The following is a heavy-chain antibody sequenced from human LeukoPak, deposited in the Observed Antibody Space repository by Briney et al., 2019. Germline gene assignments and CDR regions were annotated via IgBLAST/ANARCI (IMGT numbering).Heavy chain of an antibody. CDR1: GGSISSSTYS. D-gene: IGHD1-26*01. V-gene: IGHV4-61*01. CDR2: IHSSGKT. CDR3: TRSFPGIVGAADF. J-gene: IGHJ4*02. Sequence: SETLSLTCTVSGGSISSSTYSWSWIRQSPQKGLEWIAYIHSSGKTNYNPSLKSRVTISVDTSKNQFSLKVTSMTAADTGVYYCTRSFPGIVGAADFWGQGTLVTVSS.